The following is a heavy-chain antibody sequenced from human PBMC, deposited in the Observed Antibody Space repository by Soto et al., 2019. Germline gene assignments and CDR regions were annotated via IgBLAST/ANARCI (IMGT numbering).Heavy chain of an antibody. V-gene: IGHV1-8*01. CDR2: MNPNSGNT. J-gene: IGHJ6*02. CDR1: GYTFTSYD. CDR3: ARSGGGYSYGYIAYYYGMDV. Sequence: ASVKVSCTASGYTFTSYDIDWVRQATGQGLEWMGWMNPNSGNTGYAQRFQGRVTMTRNTSISTAYMELSSLRSEDTAVYYCARSGGGYSYGYIAYYYGMDVWGQGTTVTVSS. D-gene: IGHD5-18*01.